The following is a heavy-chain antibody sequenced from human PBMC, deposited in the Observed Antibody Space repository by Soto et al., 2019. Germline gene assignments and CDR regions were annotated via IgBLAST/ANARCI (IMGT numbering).Heavy chain of an antibody. J-gene: IGHJ4*01. V-gene: IGHV3-7*01. CDR2: IMKDGGEK. D-gene: IGHD3-10*01. CDR1: GFTFSGYW. CDR3: ARDRAYYKAXY. Sequence: GGSLRLSCAASGFTFSGYWMGWVRQAPGKGLEWVASIMKDGGEKKYVDSVRGRFTISRDNVQNSLFLQMDSLRVEDTAVYYCARDRAYYKAXYWSQGTLVTVSS.